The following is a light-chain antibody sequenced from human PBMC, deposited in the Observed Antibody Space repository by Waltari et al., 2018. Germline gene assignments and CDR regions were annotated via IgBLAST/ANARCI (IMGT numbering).Light chain of an antibody. Sequence: SALTQPPPVAGAPGQSRPISCPGTSRYVGGYNYVPWYQHPPGKAPKLMIYDVSKRPSGVPDRFSGSKSGNTASLTISGLQAEDEADYYCCSYAGSYTPDYVFGTGTKVTVL. CDR2: DVS. CDR3: CSYAGSYTPDYV. J-gene: IGLJ1*01. CDR1: SRYVGGYNY. V-gene: IGLV2-11*01.